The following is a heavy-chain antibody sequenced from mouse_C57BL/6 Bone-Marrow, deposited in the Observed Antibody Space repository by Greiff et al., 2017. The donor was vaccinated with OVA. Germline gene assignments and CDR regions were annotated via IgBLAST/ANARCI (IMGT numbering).Heavy chain of an antibody. Sequence: QVQLQQSGAELVRPGASVTMSCKASGYTFTDYEMNWVKQTHVNGLEWIGAIDPETGGTAYNQKFKGKAILTADKSSSTAYMELRSLTSEVSSVYYCTRGFSNYYAMDYWGQGTSVTVSS. V-gene: IGHV1-15*01. D-gene: IGHD2-5*01. CDR1: GYTFTDYE. CDR2: IDPETGGT. J-gene: IGHJ4*01. CDR3: TRGFSNYYAMDY.